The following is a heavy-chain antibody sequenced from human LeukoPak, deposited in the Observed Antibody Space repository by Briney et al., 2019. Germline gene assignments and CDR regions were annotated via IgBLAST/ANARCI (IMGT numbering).Heavy chain of an antibody. J-gene: IGHJ5*02. CDR2: INHSGSH. D-gene: IGHD3-10*01. Sequence: SETLSLTCAVSGGSFSDDYWNWIRQPPGKGLEWLGEINHSGSHEFNPSLKSRLTMSVDTSKNQFSLKLSSVTAADTAVYYCARRVLRGVDYHNWFDPWGQGTLVTVSS. CDR1: GGSFSDDY. CDR3: ARRVLRGVDYHNWFDP. V-gene: IGHV4-34*01.